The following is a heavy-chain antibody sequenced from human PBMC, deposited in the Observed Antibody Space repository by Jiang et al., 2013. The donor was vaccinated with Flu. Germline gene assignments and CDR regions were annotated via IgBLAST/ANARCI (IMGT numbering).Heavy chain of an antibody. D-gene: IGHD3-10*01. CDR2: ISGSGGST. Sequence: GGSLRLSCAASGFTFSSYAMSWVRQAPGKGLEWVSAISGSGGSTYYADSVKGRFTISRDNSKNTLYLQMNSLRAEDTAVYYCAKLPGGLWFGEPYYFDYWGQGTLVTVSS. CDR1: GFTFSSYA. V-gene: IGHV3-23*01. J-gene: IGHJ4*02. CDR3: AKLPGGLWFGEPYYFDY.